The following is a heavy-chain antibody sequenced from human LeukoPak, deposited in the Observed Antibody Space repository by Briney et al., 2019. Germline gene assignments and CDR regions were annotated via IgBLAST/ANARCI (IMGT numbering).Heavy chain of an antibody. V-gene: IGHV4-4*02. J-gene: IGHJ4*02. CDR2: IYYTGSV. CDR3: ARHLDVWSAYSY. D-gene: IGHD3-3*01. CDR1: GGSIKNDYW. Sequence: PSETLSLTCTVYGGSIKNDYWWTWVRQSPGKGLEWLGEIYYTGSVNYILSLGSRVTISRDTSKSQFSLMLKSVTAADTAVYYCARHLDVWSAYSYWGQGLLVTVSS.